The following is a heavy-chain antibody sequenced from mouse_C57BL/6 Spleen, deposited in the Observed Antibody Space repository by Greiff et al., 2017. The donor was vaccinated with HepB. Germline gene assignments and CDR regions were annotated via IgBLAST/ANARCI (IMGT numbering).Heavy chain of an antibody. CDR2: IYPGDGDT. D-gene: IGHD2-3*01. CDR1: GYAFSSSW. Sequence: QVQLQQSGPELVKPGASVKISCKASGYAFSSSWMNWVKQRPGKGLEWIGRIYPGDGDTNYNGKFKGKATLTADKSSSTAYMQLSSLTSEDSAVYFCASGRYDGYLDYWGQGTTLTVSS. J-gene: IGHJ2*01. V-gene: IGHV1-82*01. CDR3: ASGRYDGYLDY.